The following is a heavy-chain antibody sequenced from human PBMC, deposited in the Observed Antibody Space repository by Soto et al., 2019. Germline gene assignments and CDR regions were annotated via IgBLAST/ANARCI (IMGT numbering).Heavy chain of an antibody. CDR3: GRDGALGDTAVVDS. Sequence: QVQLVESGGGVVQPGKSLRLSCAASGFTFSTYGMHWVRQAPGKGLEWVAVIWYDGSNKYHGDTLKGRFTISRDNSKNTVYLQINNLRAEATAVYSCGRDGALGDTAVVDSWGQGTLVIVSS. CDR2: IWYDGSNK. CDR1: GFTFSTYG. D-gene: IGHD5-18*01. V-gene: IGHV3-33*01. J-gene: IGHJ4*02.